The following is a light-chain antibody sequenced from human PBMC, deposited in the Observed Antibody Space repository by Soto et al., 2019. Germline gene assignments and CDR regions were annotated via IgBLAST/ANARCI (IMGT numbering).Light chain of an antibody. Sequence: ELVMTQSPATLSVSPGERATLSCRASRSVSTDLAWYQQKPGQAPRLLIYGVSTRATGVPARFSGSGSGTDFTLTISSLQSEHFAVYYCQQYSDWPPFTFGAGTKVDIX. J-gene: IGKJ4*01. CDR3: QQYSDWPPFT. CDR2: GVS. CDR1: RSVSTD. V-gene: IGKV3-15*01.